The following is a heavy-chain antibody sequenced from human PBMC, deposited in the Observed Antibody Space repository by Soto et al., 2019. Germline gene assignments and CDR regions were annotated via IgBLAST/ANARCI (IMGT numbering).Heavy chain of an antibody. J-gene: IGHJ4*02. CDR3: ARSSFDY. CDR1: GFTFSGYS. Sequence: PGGSMRLSCAASGFTFSGYSMNWVRQAPGKGLEWVSSITSGSSYIYYADSVKGRFTISRDNAKNSLYLQINSLRAEDTAMYYCARSSFDYWGQGTMVTVYS. V-gene: IGHV3-21*01. CDR2: ITSGSSYI.